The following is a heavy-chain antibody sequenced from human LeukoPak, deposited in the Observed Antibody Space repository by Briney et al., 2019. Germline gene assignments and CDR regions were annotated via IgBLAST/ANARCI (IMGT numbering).Heavy chain of an antibody. CDR3: ARGSWFQEDYYGMDV. J-gene: IGHJ6*02. D-gene: IGHD6-13*01. V-gene: IGHV7-4-1*02. Sequence: ASVKVSCKASGYTFTSYAMNWVRQAPGQGLEWMGWINTNTGNPTYAQGFTGRFAFSLDTSVSTACLQISSLKAEDTAVYYCARGSWFQEDYYGMDVWGQGTTVTVSS. CDR1: GYTFTSYA. CDR2: INTNTGNP.